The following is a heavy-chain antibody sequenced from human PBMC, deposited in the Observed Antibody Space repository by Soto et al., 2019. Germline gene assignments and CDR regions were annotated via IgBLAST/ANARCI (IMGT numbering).Heavy chain of an antibody. CDR1: GYTFSSYG. CDR2: VSPYDGYT. Sequence: GASVKVSCKASGYTFSSYGINWVRQAPGQGLEWLGWVSPYDGYTNYAQILQGRVSMTTDTSTKTAYMEVRSLRPDDTAVYYCARGGYYDSSGSRNYFYYGMNVWGQGTTVTVSS. CDR3: ARGGYYDSSGSRNYFYYGMNV. V-gene: IGHV1-18*01. J-gene: IGHJ6*02. D-gene: IGHD3-22*01.